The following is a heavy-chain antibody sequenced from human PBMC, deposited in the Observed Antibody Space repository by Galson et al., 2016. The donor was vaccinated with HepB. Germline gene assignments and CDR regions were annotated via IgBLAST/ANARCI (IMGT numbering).Heavy chain of an antibody. CDR2: IKQDGSEK. V-gene: IGHV3-7*01. D-gene: IGHD1-1*01. CDR3: ARHPTTLGSGWFDP. J-gene: IGHJ5*02. CDR1: GFAFSSYW. Sequence: SLRLSCAASGFAFSSYWMTWVRQAPGKGLEWVANIKQDGSEKNYVDSAKGRFTLSRDNAKNSMYPQMNSLRVEDTAVYYCARHPTTLGSGWFDPWGQGTLVTDSS.